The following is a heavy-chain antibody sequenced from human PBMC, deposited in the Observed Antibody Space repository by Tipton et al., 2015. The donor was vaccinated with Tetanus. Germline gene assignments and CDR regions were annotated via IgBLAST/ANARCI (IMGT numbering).Heavy chain of an antibody. Sequence: SLRLSCAASGFTFSSYAMSWVRQAPGKGLEWVSAISGSGGSTYYADSVKGRCTISRDNSKNTLYLQMNSLRAEDTAVYYCAKDQGSSSWDFYYYYYGMDVWGQGTTVTVSS. D-gene: IGHD6-13*01. V-gene: IGHV3-23*01. CDR2: ISGSGGST. CDR3: AKDQGSSSWDFYYYYYGMDV. J-gene: IGHJ6*02. CDR1: GFTFSSYA.